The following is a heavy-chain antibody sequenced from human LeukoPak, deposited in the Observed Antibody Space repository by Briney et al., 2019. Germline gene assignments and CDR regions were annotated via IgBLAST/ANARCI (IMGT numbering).Heavy chain of an antibody. Sequence: GESLKISCEGSGYSFTSSWIAWVRQMPGKGLEWMGIIYPGDSDTRYSPSFQGQVTISADKSFSTAYLQWSSLKASDTALYYCARLGIVGATLIYFDYWGQGTLVTVSS. D-gene: IGHD1-26*01. CDR3: ARLGIVGATLIYFDY. CDR1: GYSFTSSW. J-gene: IGHJ4*02. V-gene: IGHV5-51*01. CDR2: IYPGDSDT.